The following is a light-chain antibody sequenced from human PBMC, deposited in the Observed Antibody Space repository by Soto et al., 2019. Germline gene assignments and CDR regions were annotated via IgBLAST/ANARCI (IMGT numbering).Light chain of an antibody. V-gene: IGLV4-69*01. CDR1: SGHSSYA. J-gene: IGLJ2*01. CDR3: QTWGTGFSVV. Sequence: QLVLTQSPSASASLGASVKLTCTLSSGHSSYAIAWHQQQPEKGPRYLMKLNSDGSHNKGDGIPDRFSGSSSGAERYLTISRLQSEDEADYYCQTWGTGFSVVFGGGTKVTVL. CDR2: LNSDGSH.